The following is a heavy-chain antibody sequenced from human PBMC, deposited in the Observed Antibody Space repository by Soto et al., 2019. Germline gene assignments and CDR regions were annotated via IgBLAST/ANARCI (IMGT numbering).Heavy chain of an antibody. J-gene: IGHJ6*02. CDR2: IYYSGST. D-gene: IGHD4-17*01. V-gene: IGHV4-30-4*01. CDR1: GGSISSGDYY. Sequence: QVQLQESGPGLVKPSQTLSLTCTVSGGSISSGDYYWSWIRQPPGKGLEWIGYIYYSGSTYYNPSLKSRVTISVDTSKNQFSLKLSSVTAADTAVYYCARDKFYGDYYYYGMDVWGQGTTVTVSS. CDR3: ARDKFYGDYYYYGMDV.